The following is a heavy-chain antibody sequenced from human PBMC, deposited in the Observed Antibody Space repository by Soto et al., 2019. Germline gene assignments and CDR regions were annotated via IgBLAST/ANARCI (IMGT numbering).Heavy chain of an antibody. CDR3: ASHYYDSSGYDYFDY. CDR2: IYYSGST. J-gene: IGHJ4*02. V-gene: IGHV4-30-4*01. Sequence: SETLSLTCTVSGGSISSGDYYWSWIRQPPGKGLEWIGYIYYSGSTYYNPSLKSRVTISVDTSKNQFSLKLSSVTAADTAVYYCASHYYDSSGYDYFDYWGQGTLVTSPQ. D-gene: IGHD3-22*01. CDR1: GGSISSGDYY.